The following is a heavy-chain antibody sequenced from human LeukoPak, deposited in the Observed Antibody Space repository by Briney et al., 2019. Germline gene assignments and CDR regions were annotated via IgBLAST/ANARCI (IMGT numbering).Heavy chain of an antibody. V-gene: IGHV3-23*01. CDR1: GFTFSSYA. CDR2: IGGSDGNT. J-gene: IGHJ6*02. Sequence: GGSLRLSCAASGFTFSSYAMSWVSQAPGKGLGWVSAIGGSDGNTFYADSLKGRFPISRHNSKNTLYLQMNSLRSDDTAVYYCAKDWLTFDYYGMDVWGQGTTVTVSS. CDR3: AKDWLTFDYYGMDV. D-gene: IGHD3-10*01.